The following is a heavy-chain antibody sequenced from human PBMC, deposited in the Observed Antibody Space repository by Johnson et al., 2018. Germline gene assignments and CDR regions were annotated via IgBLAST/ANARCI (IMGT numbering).Heavy chain of an antibody. V-gene: IGHV3-30*03. CDR3: AREGSRASRYYYYYMDV. D-gene: IGHD2-15*01. J-gene: IGHJ6*03. Sequence: QVQLVQSGGGVVQPGRSLRLSCAASGFTFSSYGMHWVRQAPGKGLEWVAVISYDGSNKYYADSVKGRFTISRDNSKNTLYLQMNSLGAEDTAVYYCAREGSRASRYYYYYMDVWGKGTTVTVSS. CDR1: GFTFSSYG. CDR2: ISYDGSNK.